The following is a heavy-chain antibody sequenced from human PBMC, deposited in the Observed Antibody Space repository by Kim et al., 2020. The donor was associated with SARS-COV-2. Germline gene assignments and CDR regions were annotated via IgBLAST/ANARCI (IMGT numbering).Heavy chain of an antibody. Sequence: ASVKVSCKASGYTFTSYYMHWVRQAPGQGLEWMGIINPSGGSTSYAQKFQGRVTMTRDTSTSTVYMELSSLRSEDTAVYYCASDPCGGDCFNHDAFDIWGQGTMVTVSS. CDR1: GYTFTSYY. CDR3: ASDPCGGDCFNHDAFDI. V-gene: IGHV1-46*01. D-gene: IGHD2-21*02. CDR2: INPSGGST. J-gene: IGHJ3*02.